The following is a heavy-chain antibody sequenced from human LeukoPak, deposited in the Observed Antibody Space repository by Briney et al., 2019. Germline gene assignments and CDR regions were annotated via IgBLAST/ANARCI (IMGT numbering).Heavy chain of an antibody. Sequence: GGSLRLPCAASGFTFDHYAMHWVRQSPGKGLQWVSFISWDSRSAYYADSLKGRFTISRDNNKKSVFLQMNSLSAEDTAFYYCARDSQDCSASTCYFDYWGQGTLVTVSA. CDR3: ARDSQDCSASTCYFDY. D-gene: IGHD2-15*01. CDR1: GFTFDHYA. CDR2: ISWDSRSA. J-gene: IGHJ4*02. V-gene: IGHV3-43D*03.